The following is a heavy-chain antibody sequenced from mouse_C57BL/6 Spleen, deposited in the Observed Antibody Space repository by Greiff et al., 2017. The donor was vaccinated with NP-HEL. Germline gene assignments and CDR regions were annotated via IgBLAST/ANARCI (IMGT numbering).Heavy chain of an antibody. CDR3: ARSRYDGSLDN. V-gene: IGHV1-18*01. CDR2: ITPNNGGT. D-gene: IGHD2-3*01. J-gene: IGHJ2*01. CDR1: GYTFTDYN. Sequence: EVQLQQSGPELVKPGASVKIPCKASGYTFTDYNMDWVKQSHGKSLEWIGDITPNNGGTIYNQKFKGKATLTVDKSSSTADMELRSLTSEDTAVYYCARSRYDGSLDNWGQGTTLTVAS.